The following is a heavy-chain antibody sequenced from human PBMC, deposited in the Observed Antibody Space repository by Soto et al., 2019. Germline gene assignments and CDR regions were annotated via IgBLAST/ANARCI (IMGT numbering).Heavy chain of an antibody. J-gene: IGHJ5*02. CDR1: GFTFSSSA. CDR3: ARIRYYDSGSSINWFDP. CDR2: IGVGSGNA. D-gene: IGHD3-10*01. Sequence: GASVKVSCKTSGFTFSSSAVHWVRQARGHRLQWIGWIGVGSGNANYAQMLQERIGISRDNAKNSLYLQMNSLRAEDTAVYYCARIRYYDSGSSINWFDPWGQGTLVTVSS. V-gene: IGHV1-58*01.